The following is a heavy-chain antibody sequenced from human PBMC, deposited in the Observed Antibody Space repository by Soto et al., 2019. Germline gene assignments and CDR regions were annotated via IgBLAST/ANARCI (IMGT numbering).Heavy chain of an antibody. J-gene: IGHJ1*01. V-gene: IGHV3-23*01. D-gene: IGHD2-15*01. CDR1: GFTFSSYA. Sequence: GGSLRLSCAASGFTFSSYAMSWVRQAPGKGLEWVSAISGSGGSTYYADSVKGRFTISRDNSKNTLYLQMNSLRAEDMAVYYCAKAPIVVVVAATSSTYFQHWGQGTLVTVSS. CDR3: AKAPIVVVVAATSSTYFQH. CDR2: ISGSGGST.